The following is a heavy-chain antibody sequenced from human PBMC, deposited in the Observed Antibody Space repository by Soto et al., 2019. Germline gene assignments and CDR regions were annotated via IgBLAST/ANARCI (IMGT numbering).Heavy chain of an antibody. CDR3: ARGRLGYCSDGSCYCGMDV. Sequence: GASVKLSCKASGYTFTGYYMHWVRQAPGQGLEWMGWINPNSGGTNYAQKFQGWVTMTRDTSISTAYMELSRLRSDDTAVYYCARGRLGYCSDGSCYCGMDVWGQGTTVTLSS. CDR1: GYTFTGYY. D-gene: IGHD2-15*01. J-gene: IGHJ6*02. V-gene: IGHV1-2*04. CDR2: INPNSGGT.